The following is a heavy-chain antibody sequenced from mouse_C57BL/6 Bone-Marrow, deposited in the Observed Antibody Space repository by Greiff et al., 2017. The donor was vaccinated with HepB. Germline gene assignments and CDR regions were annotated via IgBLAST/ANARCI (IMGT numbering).Heavy chain of an antibody. CDR1: GFTFSSYG. D-gene: IGHD2-4*01. Sequence: EVKVVESGGDLVKPGGSLKLSCAASGFTFSSYGMSWVRQTPDKRLEWVATISSGGSYTYYPDSVKGRFTISTDNAKNTLYMQMSSLKSEATAMYYCASRLHGAWFAYGGQGTVVTVSA. CDR2: ISSGGSYT. J-gene: IGHJ3*01. CDR3: ASRLHGAWFAY. V-gene: IGHV5-6*01.